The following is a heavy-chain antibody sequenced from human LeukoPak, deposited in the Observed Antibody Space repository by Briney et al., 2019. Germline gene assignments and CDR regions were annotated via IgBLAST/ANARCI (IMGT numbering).Heavy chain of an antibody. V-gene: IGHV1-69*05. J-gene: IGHJ4*02. CDR2: ITPIFGTA. Sequence: ASVKVSCKASGGTFSSCAISWVRQAPGQGLEWMGGITPIFGTANYAQKFQGRVTITTDESTSTAYMELSSLRSEDTAVYYCASKRIQSPYYFDYWGQGTLVTVSS. CDR1: GGTFSSCA. CDR3: ASKRIQSPYYFDY. D-gene: IGHD4-11*01.